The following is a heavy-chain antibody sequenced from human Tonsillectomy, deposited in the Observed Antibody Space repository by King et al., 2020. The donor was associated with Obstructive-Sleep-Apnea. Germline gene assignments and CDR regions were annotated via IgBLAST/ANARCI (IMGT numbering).Heavy chain of an antibody. Sequence: VQLVESGGGLVQPGGSLRLSCAASGFTFSSYAMSWVRQAPGKGLEWVSAISGGGDGTYYADSVKGRFTISRDNSKNMLVLQMNSLRAEDKAVYYCAKRRITMIGSSGDFDYWGPGTLVTVSS. V-gene: IGHV3-23*04. CDR3: AKRRITMIGSSGDFDY. CDR2: ISGGGDGT. CDR1: GFTFSSYA. J-gene: IGHJ4*02. D-gene: IGHD3-22*01.